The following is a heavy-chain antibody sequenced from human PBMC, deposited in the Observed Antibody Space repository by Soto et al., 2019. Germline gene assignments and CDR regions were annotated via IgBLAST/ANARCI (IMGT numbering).Heavy chain of an antibody. CDR1: GFTFSSYG. CDR3: PRGVTGMDV. CDR2: ISYDGSNK. Sequence: QVQLVESGGGVVQPGRSLRLSCAASGFTFSSYGMHWVRQAPGKGLEGVAVISYDGSNKYYADSVKGRFTISRDNSKNTLYLQMNSLRAEDTAVYYCPRGVTGMDVWCQGTTVTVSS. J-gene: IGHJ6*02. D-gene: IGHD3-10*01. V-gene: IGHV3-30*03.